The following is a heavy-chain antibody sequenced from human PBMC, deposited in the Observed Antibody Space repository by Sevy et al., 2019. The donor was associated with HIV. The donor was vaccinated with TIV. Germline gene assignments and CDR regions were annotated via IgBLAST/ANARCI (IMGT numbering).Heavy chain of an antibody. Sequence: SETLSLTCTVSGGSISSGGYYWSWIRQHPGKGLEWIGYIYYSGSTYYNPSLKSRVTISVDTSKNQFSLKLSSVTVADTAVYYCARAPLIVVVVAATVGYFDYWGQGTLVTVSS. D-gene: IGHD2-15*01. V-gene: IGHV4-31*03. CDR2: IYYSGST. CDR3: ARAPLIVVVVAATVGYFDY. J-gene: IGHJ4*02. CDR1: GGSISSGGYY.